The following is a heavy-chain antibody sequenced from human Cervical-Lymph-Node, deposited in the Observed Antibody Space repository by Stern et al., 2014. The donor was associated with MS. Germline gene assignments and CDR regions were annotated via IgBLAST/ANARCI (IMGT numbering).Heavy chain of an antibody. CDR1: GFSLSNSG. V-gene: IGHV3-30*03. CDR2: MSFVGGNN. J-gene: IGHJ6*02. Sequence: MQLVESGGGVVQPGRSLTLSCAASGFSLSNSGMHLVRQAPGKGLEWVAVMSFVGGNNTYGDSVKGRFTISRDMGHNTMVLQMNSLRPEDTAVYYCMGVGDAMHVWGQGTTVIVSS. CDR3: MGVGDAMHV.